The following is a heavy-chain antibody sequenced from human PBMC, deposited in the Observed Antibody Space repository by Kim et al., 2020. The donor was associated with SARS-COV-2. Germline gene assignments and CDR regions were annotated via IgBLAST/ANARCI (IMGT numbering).Heavy chain of an antibody. Sequence: SETLSLTCAASGGSFGDYWWTWIRLTPGRGLEWIGEIHYDGRTNYGSSPKSRVSISKDTSNGQNSLNGRSVNAADTGVYYCAGGRKSRITLVRGVSQGGIYEFWGQGTPVTVSS. V-gene: IGHV4-34*01. D-gene: IGHD3-10*01. CDR1: GGSFGDYW. CDR3: AGGRKSRITLVRGVSQGGIYEF. CDR2: IHYDGRT. J-gene: IGHJ4*02.